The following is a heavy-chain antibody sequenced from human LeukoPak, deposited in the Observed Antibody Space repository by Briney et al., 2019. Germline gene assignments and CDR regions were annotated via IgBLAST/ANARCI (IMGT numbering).Heavy chain of an antibody. V-gene: IGHV3-23*01. CDR1: GFTFSSYG. D-gene: IGHD2-2*01. Sequence: GRSLRLSCAASGFTFSSYGMHWVRQAPGKGLEWVSAISGSGGSTYYADSVKGRFTISRDNSKNTLYLQMNSLRAEDTAVYYCARDPTTWYFDYWGQGTLVTVSS. CDR2: ISGSGGST. CDR3: ARDPTTWYFDY. J-gene: IGHJ4*02.